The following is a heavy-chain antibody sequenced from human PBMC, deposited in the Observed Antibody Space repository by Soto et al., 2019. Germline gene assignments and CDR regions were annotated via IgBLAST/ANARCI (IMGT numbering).Heavy chain of an antibody. CDR2: VYYSGST. Sequence: PSETLSLTCTVSGGSIRSSSFYWGWVRQPPGKGLEWIGSVYYSGSTYYSPSLQSQVNISVDTSKNQFSLKLSSVTAADTAVYYCARVCGGDCHNGMDVWGQGTTVTVSS. V-gene: IGHV4-39*07. CDR1: GGSIRSSSFY. CDR3: ARVCGGDCHNGMDV. J-gene: IGHJ6*02. D-gene: IGHD2-21*02.